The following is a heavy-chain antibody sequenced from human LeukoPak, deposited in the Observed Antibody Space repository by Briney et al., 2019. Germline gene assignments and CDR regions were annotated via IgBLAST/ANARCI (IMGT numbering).Heavy chain of an antibody. Sequence: QPGGSLRLSCAASGFTFSSYGMHWVRQAPGKGLEWVAFIRYDGSNKYYADSVKDRFAISRDNSKNTLYLQMNSLRAEDTAVYYCAKDGVTRTPFDYWGQGTLVTVSS. J-gene: IGHJ4*02. D-gene: IGHD4-11*01. CDR3: AKDGVTRTPFDY. CDR2: IRYDGSNK. CDR1: GFTFSSYG. V-gene: IGHV3-30*02.